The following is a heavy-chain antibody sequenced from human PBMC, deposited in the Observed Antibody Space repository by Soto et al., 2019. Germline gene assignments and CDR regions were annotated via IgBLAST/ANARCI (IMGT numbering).Heavy chain of an antibody. Sequence: QVHLVQSGAELKKPGSSVKVSCKASGGTFSSSAISWVRQAPGQGLEWMGGIIPIFGKTNYAQKFQGRGTVPADGSTRTADMAVSRLRSEDTAVYCWARNREVGRAFDIWGQGTMVSVSS. D-gene: IGHD3-10*01. V-gene: IGHV1-69*12. CDR3: ARNREVGRAFDI. CDR2: IIPIFGKT. CDR1: GGTFSSSA. J-gene: IGHJ3*02.